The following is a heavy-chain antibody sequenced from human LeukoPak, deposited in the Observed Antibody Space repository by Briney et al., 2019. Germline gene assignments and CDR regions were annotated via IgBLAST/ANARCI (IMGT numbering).Heavy chain of an antibody. V-gene: IGHV3-15*01. CDR3: TTDTRRVVVPK. Sequence: GGSLRLSCAASAFSFNDAWMSWVRQAPGKGLEWFGRIKRKTDGGTTDYAAHVQGRFSISRDHSNNSLYLQMNNLQTEDTAVYYCTTDTRRVVVPKWGQGTLVTVP. J-gene: IGHJ4*02. D-gene: IGHD2-15*01. CDR2: IKRKTDGGTT. CDR1: AFSFNDAW.